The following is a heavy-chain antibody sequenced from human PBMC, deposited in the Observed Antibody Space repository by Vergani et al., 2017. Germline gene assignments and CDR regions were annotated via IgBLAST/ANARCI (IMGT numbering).Heavy chain of an antibody. J-gene: IGHJ4*02. D-gene: IGHD2-2*01. CDR1: GFTFSSYG. CDR3: AVYCSSTSCDGFFDY. CDR2: IWYDGSNK. Sequence: QVQLVESGGGVVQPGRSLRLSCAASGFTFSSYGMHWVRQAPGKGLEWVAVIWYDGSNKYYADSVKGRFTISRDNSKNTLYLQMNSLRAEDTAVYYCAVYCSSTSCDGFFDYWGQGTLVTVSS. V-gene: IGHV3-33*01.